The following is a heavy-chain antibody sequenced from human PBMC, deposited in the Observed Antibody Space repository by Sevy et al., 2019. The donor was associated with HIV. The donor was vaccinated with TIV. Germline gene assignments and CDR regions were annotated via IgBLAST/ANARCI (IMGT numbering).Heavy chain of an antibody. J-gene: IGHJ4*02. CDR3: AQDRYSRSQYYFDY. D-gene: IGHD3-16*02. CDR1: GFTFSSYA. Sequence: GGSLRLSCAASGFTFSSYAMSWVRQAPGKGLEWVSAISGSGGSTYYADSVKGRFTISRDNSKNTLYLQMNSLRAEDTDVYYSAQDRYSRSQYYFDYWGQGTLVTVSS. V-gene: IGHV3-23*01. CDR2: ISGSGGST.